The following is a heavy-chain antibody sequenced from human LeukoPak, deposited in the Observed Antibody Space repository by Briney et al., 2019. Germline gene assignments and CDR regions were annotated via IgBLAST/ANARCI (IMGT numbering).Heavy chain of an antibody. CDR3: ARAVSCSRTSCYYFDY. Sequence: ASVKVSCKASGYTFTSYDINWVRQATGQGLEWMGWMHPNSGNTGYAQKFQGRVTITRNTSINTAYMEVSSLRSEDTAVYYCARAVSCSRTSCYYFDYWGQGTLVTVSS. CDR1: GYTFTSYD. J-gene: IGHJ4*02. CDR2: MHPNSGNT. D-gene: IGHD2-2*01. V-gene: IGHV1-8*02.